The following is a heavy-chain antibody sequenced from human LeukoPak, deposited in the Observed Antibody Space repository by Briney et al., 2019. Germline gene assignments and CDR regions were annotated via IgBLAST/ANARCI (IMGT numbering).Heavy chain of an antibody. Sequence: GGSLRLSCAASGLTFDDYAMHWVRQAPGKGLAWVSLINWDGHTTYYADSMKGRFTISRDNRKDSLYLQMNSLRVEDTALYFWAKADSISWGTAGAFYGWGQGTMVTAPS. CDR1: GLTFDDYA. J-gene: IGHJ3*01. CDR3: AKADSISWGTAGAFYG. CDR2: INWDGHTT. D-gene: IGHD3-16*01. V-gene: IGHV3-43D*03.